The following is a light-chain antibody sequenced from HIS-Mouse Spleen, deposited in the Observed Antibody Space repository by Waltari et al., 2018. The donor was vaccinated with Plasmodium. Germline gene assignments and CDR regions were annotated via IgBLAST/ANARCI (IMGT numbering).Light chain of an antibody. CDR2: GAS. Sequence: EIVITQSTATLSVSPGERATLSCRASQSVSSNLAWYQQKPGQAPRLLIYGASTRATGIPARLSGSGSGTEFTLTISSMQSEDFAVYYCQQYNNWPPLTFGGGTKVAIK. CDR1: QSVSSN. CDR3: QQYNNWPPLT. V-gene: IGKV3-15*01. J-gene: IGKJ4*01.